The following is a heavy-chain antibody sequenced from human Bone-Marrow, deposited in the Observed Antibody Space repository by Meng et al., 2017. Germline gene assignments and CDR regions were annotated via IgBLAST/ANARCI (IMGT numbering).Heavy chain of an antibody. CDR3: ASSPLLSYNY. CDR2: INSDGSST. Sequence: ELQLVESGGGLIQPGGSLRLSCAASGFTVSSNYMSWVRQAPGKGLEWVGRINSDGSSTSYADSVKGRFTISRDNAKNTLYLQMNSLRAEDTAVYYCASSPLLSYNYWGQGTLVTVSS. D-gene: IGHD1-26*01. CDR1: GFTVSSNY. J-gene: IGHJ4*02. V-gene: IGHV3-74*02.